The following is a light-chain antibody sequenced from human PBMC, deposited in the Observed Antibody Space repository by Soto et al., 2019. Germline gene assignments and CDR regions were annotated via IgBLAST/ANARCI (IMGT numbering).Light chain of an antibody. CDR2: SSS. Sequence: ETQMTQSPSTLSSSVGDRVTITCRASETISTWLAWYQQKPGQAPKLLIYSSSFLGSGVPSRFSGSGSGTEFTLTISSLQPDDFAAYYCLQYNDYSWTFGQGTKVQIK. CDR3: LQYNDYSWT. J-gene: IGKJ1*01. V-gene: IGKV1-5*01. CDR1: ETISTW.